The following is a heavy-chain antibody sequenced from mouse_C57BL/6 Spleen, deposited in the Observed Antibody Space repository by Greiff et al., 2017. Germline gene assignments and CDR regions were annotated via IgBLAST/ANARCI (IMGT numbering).Heavy chain of an antibody. Sequence: EVQLVESGPGLVKPSQSLSLTCSVTGYSITSGYYWNWIRQFPGNKLEWMGYISYDGSNNYNPSLKNRISITRDTSKNQFFLKLNSVTTEDTATYYCARGGDVFFAYWGQGTLVTVSA. J-gene: IGHJ3*01. V-gene: IGHV3-6*01. CDR2: ISYDGSN. CDR1: GYSITSGYY. CDR3: ARGGDVFFAY. D-gene: IGHD2-13*01.